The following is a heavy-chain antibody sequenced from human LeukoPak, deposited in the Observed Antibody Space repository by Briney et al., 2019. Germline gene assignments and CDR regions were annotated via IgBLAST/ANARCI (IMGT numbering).Heavy chain of an antibody. J-gene: IGHJ4*02. D-gene: IGHD3-22*01. CDR1: GYTFTGYY. CDR3: ARDPSGDSSGYPFDH. V-gene: IGHV1-2*02. CDR2: INPDSGVT. Sequence: ASVKVSCKVSGYTFTGYYMHWVRQAPGQGPEWMGWINPDSGVTNYAQKFQGRVTMTRDTSISTAYMEVSRLRSDDTAVYYCARDPSGDSSGYPFDHWGQGTLVTVSS.